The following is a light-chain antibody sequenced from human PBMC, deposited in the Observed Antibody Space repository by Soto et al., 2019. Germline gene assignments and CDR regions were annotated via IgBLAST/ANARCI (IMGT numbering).Light chain of an antibody. V-gene: IGLV2-14*03. Sequence: QSDRDQPASVSGSPGQSITISCTGTSSDVGGYNWVSWYQQHPGKAPKLMIYDVSNRPSGVSNRFSGSKSGNTASLTISGLQAEDEADYYCSSYTSSITYVFGTGTKVTVL. CDR2: DVS. J-gene: IGLJ1*01. CDR3: SSYTSSITYV. CDR1: SSDVGGYNW.